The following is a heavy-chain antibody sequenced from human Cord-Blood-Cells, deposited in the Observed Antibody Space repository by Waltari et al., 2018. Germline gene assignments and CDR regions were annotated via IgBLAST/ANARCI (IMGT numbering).Heavy chain of an antibody. CDR1: GFTLSSVG. Sequence: QVQLVESGGGVVQPGRSLRLSCAASGFTLSSVGMHWVRQAPGKGLEWVAVIWYDGSNKYYADSVKGRFTISRDNSKNTLYLQMNSLRAEDTAVYYCARSVAGTRGFDYWGQGTLVTVSS. D-gene: IGHD6-19*01. CDR2: IWYDGSNK. CDR3: ARSVAGTRGFDY. V-gene: IGHV3-33*01. J-gene: IGHJ4*02.